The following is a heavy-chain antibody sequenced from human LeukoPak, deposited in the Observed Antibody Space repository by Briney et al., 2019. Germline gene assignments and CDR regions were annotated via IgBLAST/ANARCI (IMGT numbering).Heavy chain of an antibody. Sequence: GGSLRLSRAASGFTVSSNYMSWVRQAPGKGLEWVSVIYSGGSTYYADSVKGRFTISRDNSKNTLYLQMNSLRAEDTAVYYCAREARGIAAAGTRGHFDYWGQGTLVTVSS. CDR2: IYSGGST. J-gene: IGHJ4*02. CDR1: GFTVSSNY. V-gene: IGHV3-53*01. D-gene: IGHD6-13*01. CDR3: AREARGIAAAGTRGHFDY.